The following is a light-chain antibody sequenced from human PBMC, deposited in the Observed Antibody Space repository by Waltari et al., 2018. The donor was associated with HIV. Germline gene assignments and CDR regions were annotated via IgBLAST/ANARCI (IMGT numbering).Light chain of an antibody. CDR3: QQRVNWPFT. Sequence: EIVLTQSPATLSLSPGERATLSCRASHSINNYLAWYQHNPGQPPKLLVYDTSNRATGIPARFSGSGSETDFTLTISSLEPEDFAVYYCQQRVNWPFTFGGGATVEIK. V-gene: IGKV3-11*01. CDR1: HSINNY. J-gene: IGKJ4*01. CDR2: DTS.